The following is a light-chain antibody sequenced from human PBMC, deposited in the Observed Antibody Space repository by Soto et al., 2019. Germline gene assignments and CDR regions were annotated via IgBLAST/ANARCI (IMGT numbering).Light chain of an antibody. CDR3: QQYGRLPLT. V-gene: IGKV3-20*01. Sequence: PGTLSLSPRERATLSYRASQSVSSSFLAWYQQTHGKAPRLLSYDASSRDTGIPDRFSGSGSGTDCTLPVSRLEAEDFKVYYGQQYGRLPLTSGHGTRLEI. CDR2: DAS. CDR1: QSVSSSF. J-gene: IGKJ5*01.